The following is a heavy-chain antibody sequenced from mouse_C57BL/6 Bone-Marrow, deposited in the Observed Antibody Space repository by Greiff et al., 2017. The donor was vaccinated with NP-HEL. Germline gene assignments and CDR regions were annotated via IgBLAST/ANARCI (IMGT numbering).Heavy chain of an antibody. CDR2: ISYDGSN. J-gene: IGHJ2*01. CDR1: GYSITSGYY. D-gene: IGHD2-4*01. V-gene: IGHV3-6*01. Sequence: ESGPGLVKPSQSLSLTCSVTGYSITSGYYWNWIRQFPGNKLEWMGYISYDGSNNYNPSLKNRISITRDTSKNQFFLKLNSVTTEDTATYYCATYYDYDGGDYWGQGTTLTVSS. CDR3: ATYYDYDGGDY.